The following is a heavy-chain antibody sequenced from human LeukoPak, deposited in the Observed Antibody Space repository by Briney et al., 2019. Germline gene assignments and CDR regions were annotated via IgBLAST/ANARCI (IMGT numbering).Heavy chain of an antibody. D-gene: IGHD6-19*01. Sequence: GESLKISCKGSGSRFTSYWIGWVRPMPGKGLEWMGIIYPGDSDTRYSPSFQGQVTISADKSISTAYLQLSSLKASDTAMYYCARQGKVGNIAVAVGSWFDHWGQGTLVTVSS. CDR2: IYPGDSDT. CDR1: GSRFTSYW. CDR3: ARQGKVGNIAVAVGSWFDH. J-gene: IGHJ5*02. V-gene: IGHV5-51*01.